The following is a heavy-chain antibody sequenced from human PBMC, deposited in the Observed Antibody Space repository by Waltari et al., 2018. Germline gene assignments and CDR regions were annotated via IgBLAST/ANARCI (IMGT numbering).Heavy chain of an antibody. J-gene: IGHJ4*02. Sequence: QVQLVQSGAEVKKPGASVKVSCKASGYTFTSYYMHWVRQAPGQGLEWMGLINLSGGNTSNAEQLQDRVTMTRDTSTSTVYMELRSLRSEDTAVYYWATDGCRGWFVDYWGQGTLVTVSS. CDR2: INLSGGNT. CDR3: ATDGCRGWFVDY. CDR1: GYTFTSYY. V-gene: IGHV1-46*01. D-gene: IGHD6-19*01.